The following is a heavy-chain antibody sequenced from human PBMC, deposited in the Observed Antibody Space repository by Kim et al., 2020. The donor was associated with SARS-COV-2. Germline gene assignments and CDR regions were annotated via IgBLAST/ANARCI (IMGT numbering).Heavy chain of an antibody. V-gene: IGHV3-49*03. Sequence: GGSLRLSCTASGFTFGDYAMSWFRQAPGKGLEWVGFIRSKAYGGTTEYAASVKGRFTISRDDSKSIAYLQMNSLKTEDTAVYYCTRGALLWFGELLDYFDYWGQGTLVTVSS. D-gene: IGHD3-10*01. CDR2: IRSKAYGGTT. CDR3: TRGALLWFGELLDYFDY. J-gene: IGHJ4*02. CDR1: GFTFGDYA.